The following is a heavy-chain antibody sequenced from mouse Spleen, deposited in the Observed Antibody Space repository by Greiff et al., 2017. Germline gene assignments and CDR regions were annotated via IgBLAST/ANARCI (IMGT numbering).Heavy chain of an antibody. J-gene: IGHJ2*01. Sequence: QVQLQQPGAELVMPGASVKLSCKASGYTFTSYWMHWVKQRPGQGLEWIGEIDPSDSYTNYNQKFKGKATLTVDKSSSTAYMQLSSLTSEDSAVYYCARLGRGYWGQGTTLTVSS. V-gene: IGHV1-69*01. CDR3: ARLGRGY. D-gene: IGHD4-1*01. CDR2: IDPSDSYT. CDR1: GYTFTSYW.